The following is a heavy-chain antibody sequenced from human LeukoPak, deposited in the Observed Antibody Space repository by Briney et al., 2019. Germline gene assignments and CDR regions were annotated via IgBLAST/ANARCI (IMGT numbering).Heavy chain of an antibody. V-gene: IGHV4-59*01. CDR2: INYSGST. CDR1: GGSISSYY. D-gene: IGHD6-19*01. CDR3: ARETVAGTYYFDY. Sequence: SETLSLTCTVSGGSISSYYWSWIRQPPGKGLEWIGYINYSGSTNYNPSLKSRVTISVDTSKNQFSLKLSSVTAADTAVYYCARETVAGTYYFDYWGQGTLVTVSS. J-gene: IGHJ4*02.